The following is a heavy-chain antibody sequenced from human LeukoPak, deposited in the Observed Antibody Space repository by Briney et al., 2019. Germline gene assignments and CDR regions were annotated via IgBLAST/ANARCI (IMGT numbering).Heavy chain of an antibody. CDR2: ISAYNGNT. D-gene: IGHD3-10*01. CDR3: ARYYYGSGSLYYYYGMDV. Sequence: ASVKVSCKASGYTFTSYGISWVRQAPGQGLEWMGWISAYNGNTNYAQKLQGRVTMTTDTSTSTAYMELRSLRSDDTAVYYCARYYYGSGSLYYYYGMDVWGQGTTVTVSS. V-gene: IGHV1-18*01. CDR1: GYTFTSYG. J-gene: IGHJ6*02.